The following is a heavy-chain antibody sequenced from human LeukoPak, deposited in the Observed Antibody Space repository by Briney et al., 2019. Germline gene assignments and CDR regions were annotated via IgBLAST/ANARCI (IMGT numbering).Heavy chain of an antibody. Sequence: PGGSLRLSCAASGFTFSSYAMTWVRQAPGKGLEWVSGISGSGGSTYYADSVKGRFTISRDNSKNTLYLQMNSLRAEDTAVYYCAKCIVATNYYYYYMDLWGKGTTVTVSS. J-gene: IGHJ6*03. CDR2: ISGSGGST. V-gene: IGHV3-23*01. CDR3: AKCIVATNYYYYYMDL. D-gene: IGHD5-12*01. CDR1: GFTFSSYA.